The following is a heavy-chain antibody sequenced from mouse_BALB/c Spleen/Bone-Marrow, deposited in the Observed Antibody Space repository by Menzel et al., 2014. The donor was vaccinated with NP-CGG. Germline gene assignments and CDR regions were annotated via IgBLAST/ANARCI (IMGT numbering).Heavy chain of an antibody. V-gene: IGHV7-3*02. CDR1: GFTFTDYY. D-gene: IGHD1-1*01. Sequence: EVKVVESGGGLVQPGGSLRLSCATSGFTFTDYYMSWVRQPPGKALEWLGFIRNKANGYTTEYSAPVKGRFTISRDNSQSILYLQMNTLRAEDSATYYCARDMGLLRFDYWGQGTTLTVSS. CDR2: IRNKANGYTT. J-gene: IGHJ2*01. CDR3: ARDMGLLRFDY.